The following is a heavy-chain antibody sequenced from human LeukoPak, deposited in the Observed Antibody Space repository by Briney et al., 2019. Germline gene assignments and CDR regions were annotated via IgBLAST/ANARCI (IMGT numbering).Heavy chain of an antibody. CDR2: MNPSGST. CDR1: GGSFSGYY. Sequence: SETLSLTCAAYGGSFSGYYWTWIRQTPEKWLEWIGEMNPSGSTSYNPSLKSRVTISVDTSKNQFSLKLSSVTAADTAVYYCARGRQDVAMIVVVMTAVSYYLDVWGKGTTVTVS. D-gene: IGHD3-22*01. J-gene: IGHJ6*03. V-gene: IGHV4-34*01. CDR3: ARGRQDVAMIVVVMTAVSYYLDV.